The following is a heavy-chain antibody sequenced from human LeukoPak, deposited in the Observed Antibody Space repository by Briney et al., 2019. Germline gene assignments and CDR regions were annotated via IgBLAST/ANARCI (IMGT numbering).Heavy chain of an antibody. Sequence: PGGSLRLSCAASGFTFSSYWMHWVRQAPGKGLEWVSSISSSSHYIYYADSVKGRFTISRDNAKNSLYLQMNSLRAEDTALYCCAEGYGYFDYWGQGTLVTVSS. J-gene: IGHJ4*02. CDR1: GFTFSSYW. V-gene: IGHV3-21*01. CDR2: ISSSSHYI. CDR3: AEGYGYFDY. D-gene: IGHD2-15*01.